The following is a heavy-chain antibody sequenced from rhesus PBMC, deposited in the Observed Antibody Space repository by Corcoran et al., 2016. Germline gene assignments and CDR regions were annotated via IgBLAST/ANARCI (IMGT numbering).Heavy chain of an antibody. D-gene: IGHD3-16*01. CDR2: INGYSGSN. Sequence: QVQLQESGPGLVKPSETLYLTCTVSGASISSNWWSCIRQPPGKGLELIGDINGYSGSNNYNPALKSIVTISKDASKNQFSLKRSSVTAADTAVYYCARNYYSVNVWGQGVLVTVSS. J-gene: IGHJ4*01. CDR1: GASISSNW. CDR3: ARNYYSVNV. V-gene: IGHV4-80*01.